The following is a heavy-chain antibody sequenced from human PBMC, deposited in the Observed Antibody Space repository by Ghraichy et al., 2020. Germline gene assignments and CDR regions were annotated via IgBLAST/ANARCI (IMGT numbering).Heavy chain of an antibody. Sequence: SETLSLTCTVSGGSISSSTDYWGWIRQPPGKGLEWIGSIYYSGSTYYNPSLKSRVTISVDTSKNQFSLKLSSVTAADTAVYYCARHLEPAGPRRRYYYYMDVWGKGTTVTVSS. CDR1: GGSISSSTDY. V-gene: IGHV4-39*01. CDR3: ARHLEPAGPRRRYYYYMDV. D-gene: IGHD6-19*01. J-gene: IGHJ6*03. CDR2: IYYSGST.